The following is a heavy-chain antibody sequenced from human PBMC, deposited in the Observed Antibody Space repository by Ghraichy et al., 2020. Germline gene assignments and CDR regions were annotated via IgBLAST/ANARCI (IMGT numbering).Heavy chain of an antibody. CDR2: ICPAGDIT. Sequence: LSLTCVASGFTFSTYAIAWARQAPGKGLEWVSTICPAGDITYYTGSVRGRFSISRDNSKTTVFLQMNDLGVDDTAFDYCAREVGSRSWYSIDYWGQGTLVTVSS. CDR1: GFTFSTYA. V-gene: IGHV3-23*01. J-gene: IGHJ4*02. CDR3: AREVGSRSWYSIDY. D-gene: IGHD6-13*01.